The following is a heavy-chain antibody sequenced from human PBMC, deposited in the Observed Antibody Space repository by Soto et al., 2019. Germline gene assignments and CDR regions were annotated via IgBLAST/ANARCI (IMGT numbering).Heavy chain of an antibody. CDR1: GFTFTTYY. J-gene: IGHJ4*02. Sequence: GGSLRLSCAASGFTFTTYYMTWVRQAPGKGLEWVASIKNDGSEQYYVDSVKGRFTISRDNVKNSLYLQMNSLRAGDTALYYCSRENWFQDYWGQGTLVTVSS. CDR2: IKNDGSEQ. CDR3: SRENWFQDY. D-gene: IGHD3-10*01. V-gene: IGHV3-7*03.